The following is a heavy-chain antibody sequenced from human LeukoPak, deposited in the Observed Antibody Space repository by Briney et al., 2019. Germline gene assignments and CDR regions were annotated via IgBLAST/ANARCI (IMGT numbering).Heavy chain of an antibody. CDR1: GFDLRRYW. J-gene: IGHJ4*02. D-gene: IGHD3-22*01. V-gene: IGHV3-7*01. CDR3: ARDANYYDSRGENYFNC. CDR2: IKRDGRDT. Sequence: PGGSLRLPCAASGFDLRRYWMRWVRQPPGRGGEGVANIKRDGRDTYYVASVKGRFTISRDNAKNSLYLQLNSLTVEDTAVYYCARDANYYDSRGENYFNCWGQGTLVTVSS.